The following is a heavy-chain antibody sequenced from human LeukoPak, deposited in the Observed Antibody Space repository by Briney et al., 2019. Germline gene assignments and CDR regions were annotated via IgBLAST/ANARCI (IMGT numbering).Heavy chain of an antibody. CDR3: ARDTGDGYYYFDY. D-gene: IGHD5-24*01. J-gene: IGHJ4*02. Sequence: GGSLRLSCAASGFTFSSYWMSWVRQAPGKGLEWVANIKQDGSEKYYVDSVKGRFTISRDNAKNSLYLQMNSLRAEDTAVYYCARDTGDGYYYFDYWGQGTLVTVSS. CDR1: GFTFSSYW. CDR2: IKQDGSEK. V-gene: IGHV3-7*01.